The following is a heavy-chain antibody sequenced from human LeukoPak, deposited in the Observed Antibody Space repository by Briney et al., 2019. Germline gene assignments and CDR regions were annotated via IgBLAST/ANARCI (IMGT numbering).Heavy chain of an antibody. CDR3: ATFPQNIAVAAPKKNWFDP. J-gene: IGHJ5*02. CDR1: GGSISSGGYY. Sequence: SETLSLTCTVSGGSISSGGYYWSWIRQHPGKGLEWIGYIYYSGSTYYNPSLKSRVTISVDTSKNQFSLKLTSVTAEDTAVYYCATFPQNIAVAAPKKNWFDPWGQGTLVTVSS. V-gene: IGHV4-31*03. D-gene: IGHD6-19*01. CDR2: IYYSGST.